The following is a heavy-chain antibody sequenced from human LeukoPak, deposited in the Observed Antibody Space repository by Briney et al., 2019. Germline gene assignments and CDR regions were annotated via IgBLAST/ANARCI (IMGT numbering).Heavy chain of an antibody. V-gene: IGHV1-69*05. Sequence: ASVKVSCKASGGTFSSYAISWVRQAPGQGLEWMGRIIPIFGTANYTQKFQGRVTITTDESTSTAYMELSSLRSEDTAVYYCARGDCSGRSCYHYYYMDVWGKGTTVTVSS. CDR2: IIPIFGTA. CDR1: GGTFSSYA. CDR3: ARGDCSGRSCYHYYYMDV. D-gene: IGHD2-15*01. J-gene: IGHJ6*03.